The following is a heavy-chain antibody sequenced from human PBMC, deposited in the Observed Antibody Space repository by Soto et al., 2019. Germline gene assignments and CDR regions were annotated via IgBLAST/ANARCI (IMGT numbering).Heavy chain of an antibody. CDR1: GGAFITSS. CDR3: AREFIAASFGYYGMDV. J-gene: IGHJ6*02. CDR2: IIPMFGTA. D-gene: IGHD6-13*01. V-gene: IGHV1-69*01. Sequence: QVQLAQSGAEVKKPGSSVKVSCKASGGAFITSSISWVRQAPGQGLEWMGGIIPMFGTANYPQKFQGRVTITADESTSTAYMELSSLRSEDTAVYYCAREFIAASFGYYGMDVRGQGTTVTVSS.